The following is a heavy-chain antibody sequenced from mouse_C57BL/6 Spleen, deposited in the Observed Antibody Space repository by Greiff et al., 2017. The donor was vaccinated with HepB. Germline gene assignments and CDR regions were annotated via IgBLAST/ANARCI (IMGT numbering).Heavy chain of an antibody. CDR3: ARGDYSNYEGNYAMDY. J-gene: IGHJ4*01. Sequence: VQLQQSGPELVKPGASVKISCKASGYSFTGYYMNWVKQSPEKSLEWIGEINPSTGGTTYNQKFKAKATLTVDKSSSTAYMQLKSLTSEDSAVYYCARGDYSNYEGNYAMDYWGKGTSVTVSS. V-gene: IGHV1-42*01. D-gene: IGHD2-5*01. CDR2: INPSTGGT. CDR1: GYSFTGYY.